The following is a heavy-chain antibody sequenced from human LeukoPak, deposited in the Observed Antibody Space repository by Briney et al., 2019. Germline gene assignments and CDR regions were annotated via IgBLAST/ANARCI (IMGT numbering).Heavy chain of an antibody. J-gene: IGHJ6*03. Sequence: SETLSLTCAVFGGSFSGFYWSWIRQPPGKGLEWIGEINHSGSSNYNPSLKSRVTISVDMSKNQVSLKLSSVTAADTAVYYCARASRGRWELPHMDVWGKGTTVTVSS. D-gene: IGHD1-26*01. CDR3: ARASRGRWELPHMDV. CDR1: GGSFSGFY. V-gene: IGHV4-34*01. CDR2: INHSGSS.